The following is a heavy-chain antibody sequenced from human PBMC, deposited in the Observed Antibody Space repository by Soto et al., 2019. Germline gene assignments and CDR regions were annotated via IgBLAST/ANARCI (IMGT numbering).Heavy chain of an antibody. CDR1: GGSISSSSYY. J-gene: IGHJ4*02. Sequence: SETLSLTCTVSGGSISSSSYYWGWIRQPPERGLEWIGSIYFRGSTYYNPSLKSRVTMSIDTSQEQFSLKLSSVTATDTAVYYFARHVNLPLAGTGFDSWGQGTLVTVSS. D-gene: IGHD6-19*01. V-gene: IGHV4-39*01. CDR3: ARHVNLPLAGTGFDS. CDR2: IYFRGST.